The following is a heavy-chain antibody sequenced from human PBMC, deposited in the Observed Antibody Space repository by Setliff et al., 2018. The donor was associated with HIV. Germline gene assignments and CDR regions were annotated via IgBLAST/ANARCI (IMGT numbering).Heavy chain of an antibody. CDR3: ARGPPRAKRVVVITTRYF. D-gene: IGHD3-22*01. CDR1: GGSFSGYY. Sequence: SETLSLTCAVYGGSFSGYYWSWIRQPPGKGLEWIGEINHSGSTNYNPSLKSRVTISVDTSKNQFSLKLSSVTAADTAVYYCARGPPRAKRVVVITTRYF. CDR2: INHSGST. V-gene: IGHV4-34*01. J-gene: IGHJ1*01.